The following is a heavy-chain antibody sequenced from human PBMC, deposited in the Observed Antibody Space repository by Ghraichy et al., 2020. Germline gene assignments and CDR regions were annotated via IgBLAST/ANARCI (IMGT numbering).Heavy chain of an antibody. J-gene: IGHJ6*04. V-gene: IGHV3-7*01. CDR2: IKQDGSEK. Sequence: GGSLRLSCAASGFSFSGYWMSWVRQAPGKGLEWVASIKQDGSEKIYVDSVKGRFTISRDNARNSLYLQMNSLRAEDTAMYYCAKNLVATGKNLYYYYGMDVWGKGTTVTVSS. D-gene: IGHD5-12*01. CDR1: GFSFSGYW. CDR3: AKNLVATGKNLYYYYGMDV.